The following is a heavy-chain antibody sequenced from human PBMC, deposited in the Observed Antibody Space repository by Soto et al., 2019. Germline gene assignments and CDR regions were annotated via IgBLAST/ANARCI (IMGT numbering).Heavy chain of an antibody. D-gene: IGHD6-13*01. Sequence: QVQLVESGGGVVQPGTSLRLSCVPSGFTFTSYGMYWVRQAPGKGLEWVAVISYDGNNKYYADSVKGRFTISRDNAKNVLYLQMNSLRPEDTAVYYCAKDLGQQLVLNYGMDVWGQGTTVTVSS. CDR1: GFTFTSYG. CDR2: ISYDGNNK. CDR3: AKDLGQQLVLNYGMDV. J-gene: IGHJ6*02. V-gene: IGHV3-30*18.